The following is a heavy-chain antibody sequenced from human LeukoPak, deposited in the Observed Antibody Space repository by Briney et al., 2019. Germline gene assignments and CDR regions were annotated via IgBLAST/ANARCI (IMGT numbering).Heavy chain of an antibody. D-gene: IGHD3-22*01. J-gene: IGHJ5*02. CDR2: IYYSGST. CDR3: ARAITWLQRPNWFDP. CDR1: GGSISSHY. Sequence: SETLSLTCTVSGGSISSHYWSWIRQPPGKGLEWIGYIYYSGSTNYNPSLKSRVTILVDTSKNQFSLKLSSVTAADTAVYYCARAITWLQRPNWFDPWGQGTLVTVSS. V-gene: IGHV4-59*11.